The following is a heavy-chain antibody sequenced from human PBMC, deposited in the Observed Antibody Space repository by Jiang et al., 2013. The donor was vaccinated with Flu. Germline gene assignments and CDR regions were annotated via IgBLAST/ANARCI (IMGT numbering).Heavy chain of an antibody. V-gene: IGHV1-69*01. J-gene: IGHJ6*02. CDR2: IIPIFGTA. CDR3: ARLGYCSGGSCFDYYYGMDV. D-gene: IGHD2-15*01. Sequence: QAPGQGLEWMGGIIPIFGTANYAQKFQGRVTITADESTSTAYMELSSLRSEDTAVYYCARLGYCSGGSCFDYYYGMDVWGQGTTVTVSS.